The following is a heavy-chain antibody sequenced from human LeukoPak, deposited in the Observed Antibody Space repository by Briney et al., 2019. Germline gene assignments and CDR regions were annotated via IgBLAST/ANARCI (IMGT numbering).Heavy chain of an antibody. J-gene: IGHJ4*02. CDR3: AGSIAVAGTIDY. CDR2: IWYDGSNK. V-gene: IGHV3-33*01. D-gene: IGHD6-19*01. CDR1: GFTFSSYG. Sequence: GGSLRLSCAASGFTFSSYGMHWVRQAPGKGLEWVAVIWYDGSNKYYADSVKRRFTISRDNYKNTPYLQMNSLRAEDTAVYYCAGSIAVAGTIDYWGQGTLVTLFS.